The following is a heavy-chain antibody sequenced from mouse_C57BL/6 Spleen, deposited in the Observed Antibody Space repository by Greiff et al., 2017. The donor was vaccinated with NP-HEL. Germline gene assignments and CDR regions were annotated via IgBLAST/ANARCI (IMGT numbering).Heavy chain of an antibody. D-gene: IGHD1-1*01. CDR3: ARSHYYGSSLYWYFDV. CDR1: GFSLTSYG. CDR2: IWSDGST. Sequence: VKLVESGPGLVAPSQSLSITCTVSGFSLTSYGVHWVRQPPGKGLEWLVVIWSDGSTTYNSALKSRLSISKDNSKSQVFLKMNSLQTDDTAMYYCARSHYYGSSLYWYFDVWGTGTTVTVSS. V-gene: IGHV2-6*03. J-gene: IGHJ1*03.